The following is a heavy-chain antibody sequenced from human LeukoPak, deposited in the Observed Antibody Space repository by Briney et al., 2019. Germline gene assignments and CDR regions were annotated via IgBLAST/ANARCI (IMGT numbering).Heavy chain of an antibody. CDR3: ARRQEYDFWSGYGEYYFDY. D-gene: IGHD3-3*01. V-gene: IGHV4-38-2*01. CDR1: GYSISSGYY. J-gene: IGHJ4*02. Sequence: PSETLSLTCAVSGYSISSGYYWGWIRQPPGNGLEWIGSIYHSGSTYYNPSLKSRVTISVDTSKNQFSLKLSSVTAADTAVYYCARRQEYDFWSGYGEYYFDYWGQGTLVTVSS. CDR2: IYHSGST.